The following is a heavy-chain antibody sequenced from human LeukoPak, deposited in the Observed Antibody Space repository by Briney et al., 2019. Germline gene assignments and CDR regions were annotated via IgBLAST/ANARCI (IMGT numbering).Heavy chain of an antibody. V-gene: IGHV4-59*12. J-gene: IGHJ4*02. CDR3: ARVGDYALKD. Sequence: SETLSLTCTVSGGSISSYYWSWIRQPPGKGLEWIGYIYYSGSTNCNPSLKSRVTMSVDTSKNQFSLKLSSVTAADTAVYYCARVGDYALKDWGQGTLVTVSS. D-gene: IGHD3-16*01. CDR2: IYYSGST. CDR1: GGSISSYY.